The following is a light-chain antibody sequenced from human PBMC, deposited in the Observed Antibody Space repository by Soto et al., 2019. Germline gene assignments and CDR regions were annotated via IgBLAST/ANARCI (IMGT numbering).Light chain of an antibody. CDR2: RNN. V-gene: IGLV1-47*01. CDR3: AAWDESLSALYV. Sequence: QSVLTQPPSASGTPGQRVTISCSGSSSNIGSNYVYWYQQLPGTAPKLLIYRNNQRPSGVPDRFSGSKSGTSASLAISGLRSEDEADYYCAAWDESLSALYVFVTGNKVTVL. J-gene: IGLJ1*01. CDR1: SSNIGSNY.